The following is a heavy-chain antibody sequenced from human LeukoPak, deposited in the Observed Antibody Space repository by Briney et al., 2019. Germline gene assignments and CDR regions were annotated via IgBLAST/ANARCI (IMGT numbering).Heavy chain of an antibody. CDR3: ARGDGYNYRYFDY. D-gene: IGHD5-24*01. J-gene: IGHJ4*02. Sequence: PSETLSLTCTVSGGSISSHYWSWIRQPPGKSLEWIGYVYYSGSTNYKPSLKSRVTISVDTSNNQFSLKLSSVTAADTALYYCARGDGYNYRYFDYWGQGTLVTVSS. CDR2: VYYSGST. CDR1: GGSISSHY. V-gene: IGHV4-59*11.